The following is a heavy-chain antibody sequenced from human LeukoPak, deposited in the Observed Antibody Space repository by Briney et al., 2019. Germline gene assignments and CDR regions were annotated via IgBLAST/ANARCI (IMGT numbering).Heavy chain of an antibody. D-gene: IGHD1-26*01. J-gene: IGHJ4*02. CDR1: GFTFSSYC. V-gene: IGHV3-21*01. CDR2: ISSSSSYI. Sequence: GGSLRLSCAASGFTFSSYCMNWVRQAPGKGLVWVSSISSSSSYIYYADSVKGRFTISRDNAKNSLYLQMNSLRAEDTAVYYCARDLTVGATVRYFDYWGQGTLVTVSS. CDR3: ARDLTVGATVRYFDY.